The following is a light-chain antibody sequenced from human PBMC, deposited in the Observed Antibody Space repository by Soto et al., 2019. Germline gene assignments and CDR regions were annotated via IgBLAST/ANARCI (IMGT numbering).Light chain of an antibody. J-gene: IGKJ1*01. Sequence: EIVLTQSPGTLSLSPGERATLSCRASQSLTSDYLSRYQQRPGQSPRLLIYDTDRRATDVPDRFRGSGSGTDFTLTITRLEPEDFAVYFCQQYGRSLWTFGQGTKVEIK. CDR3: QQYGRSLWT. CDR1: QSLTSDY. CDR2: DTD. V-gene: IGKV3-20*01.